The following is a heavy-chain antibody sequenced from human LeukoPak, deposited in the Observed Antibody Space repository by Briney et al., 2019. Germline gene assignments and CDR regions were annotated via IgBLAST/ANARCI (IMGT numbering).Heavy chain of an antibody. Sequence: SVKVSCKASGGTFSSYAISWVRQAPGQGLEWMGRIIPIFGTANYAQKSQGRVTITTDESTSTAYMELSSLRSEDTAVYYCASVIAVAGTGDFDYWGQGTLVTVSS. J-gene: IGHJ4*02. D-gene: IGHD6-19*01. CDR2: IIPIFGTA. V-gene: IGHV1-69*05. CDR1: GGTFSSYA. CDR3: ASVIAVAGTGDFDY.